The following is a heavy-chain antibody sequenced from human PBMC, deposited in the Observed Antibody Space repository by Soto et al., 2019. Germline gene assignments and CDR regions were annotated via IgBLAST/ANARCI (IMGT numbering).Heavy chain of an antibody. Sequence: EVQLLESGGGLVQPGGSLRLSCAASGFTFSSHAMNWVRQAPGKGLEWVSTIRVSGGSTSYADSVKGRFTISRDNSKNTLYLQMNSLRAEDTAVYYCAKDRYCSGGSCSGDFDYWGQETLVTVSS. CDR3: AKDRYCSGGSCSGDFDY. V-gene: IGHV3-23*01. CDR2: IRVSGGST. CDR1: GFTFSSHA. J-gene: IGHJ4*02. D-gene: IGHD2-15*01.